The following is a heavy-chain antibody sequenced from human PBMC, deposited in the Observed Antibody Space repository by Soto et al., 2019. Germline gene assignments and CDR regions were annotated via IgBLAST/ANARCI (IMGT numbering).Heavy chain of an antibody. J-gene: IGHJ6*02. CDR2: IYHSGST. CDR1: GGSISSSNW. Sequence: SETLSLTCAVSGGSISSSNWWSWVRQPPGKGLEWIGEIYHSGSTNYNPSLKSRVTISVDKSKNQFSLKLSSVTAADTAVYYCARLRGSRVAGSNYYYYYGMDVWGQGTTVTVSS. CDR3: ARLRGSRVAGSNYYYYYGMDV. D-gene: IGHD6-19*01. V-gene: IGHV4-4*02.